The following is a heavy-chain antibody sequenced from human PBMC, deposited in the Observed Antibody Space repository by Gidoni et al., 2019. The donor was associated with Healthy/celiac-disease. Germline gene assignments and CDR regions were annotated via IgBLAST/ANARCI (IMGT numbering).Heavy chain of an antibody. CDR1: GFTFSSYA. J-gene: IGHJ4*02. CDR3: ARDQGSSRAFDY. V-gene: IGHV3-30-3*01. Sequence: VRLVESGGGVVQPGRSRRLSCAASGFTFSSYAMHWVRQAPGKGLEWVAVISYDGSNKYYADSVKGRFTISRDNSKNTLYLQMNSLRAEDTALYYCARDQGSSRAFDYWGQGTLVTVSS. CDR2: ISYDGSNK. D-gene: IGHD1-26*01.